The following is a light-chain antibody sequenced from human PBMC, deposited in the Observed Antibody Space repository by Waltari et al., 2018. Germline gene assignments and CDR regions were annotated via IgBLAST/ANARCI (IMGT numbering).Light chain of an antibody. V-gene: IGLV2-8*01. Sequence: QSALTQPPSASGSPGQSVTITCNGTDDEIGGYEYVPWYQQHPGKAPKVLIYEVTKRPSGVPDRFSGSKSGNTASLTVSGLQAEDEADYYCSSYAGRNIVIFGGGTKLTVL. CDR3: SSYAGRNIVI. J-gene: IGLJ2*01. CDR1: DDEIGGYEY. CDR2: EVT.